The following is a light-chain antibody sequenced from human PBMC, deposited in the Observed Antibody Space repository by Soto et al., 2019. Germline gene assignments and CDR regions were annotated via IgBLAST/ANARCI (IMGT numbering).Light chain of an antibody. CDR1: QGISDF. Sequence: ETQMTQSPSSLSSSVGDRVTITCRASQGISDFLAWYQQKPGKVPKLLIYAASTLQSGVPSRFSGSGSGTDVTLTISSLQPEDVATYYCQKYNSAPSLTFGGGTKVEIK. CDR2: AAS. CDR3: QKYNSAPSLT. J-gene: IGKJ4*02. V-gene: IGKV1-27*01.